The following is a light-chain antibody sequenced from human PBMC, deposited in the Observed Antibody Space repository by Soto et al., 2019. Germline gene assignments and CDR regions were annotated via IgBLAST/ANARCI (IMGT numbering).Light chain of an antibody. CDR2: DVS. CDR1: SSDVGGYNY. Sequence: QSALTQPRSVSGSPGQSVTISCTGTSSDVGGYNYVSWYQQHPGKAPKVMIYDVSERPSGVPDRFSGSKSGNTASLTISGLQPEDQADYYCCSYAGSPRYVCGTGTKLTVL. J-gene: IGLJ1*01. V-gene: IGLV2-11*01. CDR3: CSYAGSPRYV.